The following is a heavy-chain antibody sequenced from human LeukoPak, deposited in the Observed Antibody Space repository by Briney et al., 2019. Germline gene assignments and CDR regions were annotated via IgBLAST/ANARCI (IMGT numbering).Heavy chain of an antibody. CDR2: IFPGDSDA. Sequence: GESLKISCKGSGYTFTNHWIGWVRQMPGKGLEWMGIIFPGDSDAGYSPSFQGQVTISVDKSSTTTYLHWASLKASDTAVYYCARHSSIAATDPMDYWGQGTLITVSS. CDR1: GYTFTNHW. CDR3: ARHSSIAATDPMDY. J-gene: IGHJ4*01. V-gene: IGHV5-51*01. D-gene: IGHD2-15*01.